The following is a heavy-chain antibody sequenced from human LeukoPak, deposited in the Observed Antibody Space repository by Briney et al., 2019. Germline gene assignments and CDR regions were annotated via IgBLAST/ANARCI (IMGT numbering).Heavy chain of an antibody. CDR3: ARDSMIVGWCFQH. V-gene: IGHV3-66*01. CDR1: GDTISSDY. CDR2: ISSGGST. J-gene: IGHJ1*01. Sequence: PGGSLGLPRAVSGDTISSDYRRRVDLAPGRRIKKISVISSGGSTNYADSVKGRFTISRDNSKNTLNLQMNSLRAEDTAVYYCARDSMIVGWCFQHWGQGTLVTVSS. D-gene: IGHD3-22*01.